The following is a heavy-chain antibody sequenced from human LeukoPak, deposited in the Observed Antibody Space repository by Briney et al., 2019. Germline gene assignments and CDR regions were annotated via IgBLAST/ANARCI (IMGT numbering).Heavy chain of an antibody. V-gene: IGHV3-30*04. Sequence: PGGSLRLSCAASGFTFSSYAMHWVRQAPGKGLEWVAVISYDGSNKYYADSVKGRFTISRDNSKNTLYLQMNSLRAEDTAVYYCTSASYFTWGQGTLVTVSS. D-gene: IGHD1-26*01. CDR3: TSASYFT. CDR2: ISYDGSNK. CDR1: GFTFSSYA. J-gene: IGHJ4*02.